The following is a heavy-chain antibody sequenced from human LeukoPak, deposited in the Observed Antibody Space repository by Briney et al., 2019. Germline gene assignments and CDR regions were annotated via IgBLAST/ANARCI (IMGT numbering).Heavy chain of an antibody. V-gene: IGHV4-38-2*02. CDR2: IYHSGST. D-gene: IGHD6-13*01. CDR1: GYSISSGYY. CDR3: ARAGYRSPYYYYMDV. J-gene: IGHJ6*03. Sequence: SETLSLTCTVSGYSISSGYYWGWIRQPPGKGLEWIGSIYHSGSTYYNPSLKSRVTISVDTSKNQFSLKLSSVTAADTAVYYCARAGYRSPYYYYMDVWGKGTTVTVSS.